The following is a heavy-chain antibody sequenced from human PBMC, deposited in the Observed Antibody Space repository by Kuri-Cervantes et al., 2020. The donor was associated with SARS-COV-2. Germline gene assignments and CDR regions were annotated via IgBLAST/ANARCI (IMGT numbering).Heavy chain of an antibody. CDR2: ISSSSSYI. Sequence: GESLKISCAASGFTFSSYSMNWVRQAPGKGLEWVSSISSSSSYIYYADSVKGRFTISRDNAKNSLYLQMNSLGAEDTAVYYCARGGRDGYLYRFSGIFDYWGQGTLVTVSS. V-gene: IGHV3-21*01. J-gene: IGHJ4*02. CDR1: GFTFSSYS. CDR3: ARGGRDGYLYRFSGIFDY. D-gene: IGHD5-24*01.